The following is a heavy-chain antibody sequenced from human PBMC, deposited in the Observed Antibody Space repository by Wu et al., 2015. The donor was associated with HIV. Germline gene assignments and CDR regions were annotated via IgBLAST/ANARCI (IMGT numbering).Heavy chain of an antibody. Sequence: QVQLVQSGAEVKKPGASVKVSCKASGYTFTGYYMHWVRQAPGQGLEWMGWINPNSGGTNYAQKFQGRVTMTRDTSISTAYMELSRLRSDDTAVYYCAREEIVVVTGGFIWFDPWGQGTLGHRLL. D-gene: IGHD3-22*01. V-gene: IGHV1-2*02. J-gene: IGHJ5*02. CDR3: AREEIVVVTGGFIWFDP. CDR1: GYTFTGYY. CDR2: INPNSGGT.